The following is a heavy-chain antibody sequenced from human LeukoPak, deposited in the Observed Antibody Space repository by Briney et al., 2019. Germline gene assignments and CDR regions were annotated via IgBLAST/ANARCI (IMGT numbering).Heavy chain of an antibody. J-gene: IGHJ6*02. CDR1: GGSISSYY. D-gene: IGHD3-3*01. CDR2: IYYTGNS. V-gene: IGHV4-59*01. CDR3: ARGRFLDV. Sequence: SETLSLTCTVSGGSISSYYWNWIRQPPGKGLEWIGYIYYTGNSNYNPSLKSRVTISIDTSKNQFSLKLSSVTAADTAVYYCARGRFLDVWGQGTTVTVSS.